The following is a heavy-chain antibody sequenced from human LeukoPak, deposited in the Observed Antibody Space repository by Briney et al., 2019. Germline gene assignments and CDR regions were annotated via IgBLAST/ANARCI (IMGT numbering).Heavy chain of an antibody. J-gene: IGHJ6*02. CDR3: ARDRIVATITGMDV. CDR1: GGTFSSYA. D-gene: IGHD5-12*01. CDR2: IIPIFGTA. V-gene: IGHV1-69*13. Sequence: ASVKVSCKASGGTFSSYAISWVRQAPGQGLEWMGGIIPIFGTANYAQKFQGRVTITADESTSTAYMELSSLRSEDTAVYYCARDRIVATITGMDVWGQGTTVIVSS.